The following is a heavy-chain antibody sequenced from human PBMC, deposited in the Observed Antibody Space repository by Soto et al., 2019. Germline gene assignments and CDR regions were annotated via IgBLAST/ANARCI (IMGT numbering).Heavy chain of an antibody. V-gene: IGHV1-3*01. CDR3: ARSGGYYGSGSYFWFDY. Sequence: QVQLVQSGAEVKKPGASVKVSCKASGYTFTSYAMHWVRQAPGQRLEWMGWINAGNGNTKYSQKFQGRVTITRDTSAGTAYMELSSLRSEDTAVYYCARSGGYYGSGSYFWFDYWGQGTLVTVSS. J-gene: IGHJ4*02. D-gene: IGHD3-10*01. CDR1: GYTFTSYA. CDR2: INAGNGNT.